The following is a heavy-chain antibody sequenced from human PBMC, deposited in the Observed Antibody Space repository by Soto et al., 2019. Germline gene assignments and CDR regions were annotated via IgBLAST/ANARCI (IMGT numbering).Heavy chain of an antibody. CDR3: TRDKVVPAAHYYYYGMDV. J-gene: IGHJ6*02. Sequence: QVQLVQSGAEVNKPGASVKVSCKASGYTFTSYGISWVRQAPGQGLEWMGWISAYNGNTNYAQKLQGRVTMTTDTSTNTAYMELRSLRSDDTAVYYCTRDKVVPAAHYYYYGMDVWGQGTTVTVSS. V-gene: IGHV1-18*01. CDR2: ISAYNGNT. D-gene: IGHD2-2*01. CDR1: GYTFTSYG.